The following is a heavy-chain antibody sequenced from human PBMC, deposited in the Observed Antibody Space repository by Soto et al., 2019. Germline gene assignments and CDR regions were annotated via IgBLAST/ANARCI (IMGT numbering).Heavy chain of an antibody. CDR2: IYYSGST. Sequence: SETLSLTCTVSGVSISSSSYYWGWIRQPPGKGLEWIGSIYYSGSTYYNPSPKSRVTISVDTSKNQFSLKLSSVTAADTAVYFCASITAMVPHHYYWGQGSLVIVSA. V-gene: IGHV4-39*01. CDR1: GVSISSSSYY. CDR3: ASITAMVPHHYY. D-gene: IGHD5-18*01. J-gene: IGHJ4*02.